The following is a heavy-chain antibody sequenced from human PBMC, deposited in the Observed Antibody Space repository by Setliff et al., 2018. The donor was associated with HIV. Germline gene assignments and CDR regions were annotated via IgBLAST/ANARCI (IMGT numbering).Heavy chain of an antibody. J-gene: IGHJ4*02. CDR2: INAGSGGT. V-gene: IGHV1-3*01. D-gene: IGHD5-12*01. CDR1: GYTFTSCF. Sequence: ASVKVSCKASGYTFTSCFLHWMRQAPGQSLEWMGWINAGSGGTKYSQKFQGRVILTSDTSASTAYMELSSLRSEDTAVYYCARVDPRLYSDSHFDYWGQGTLVTVSS. CDR3: ARVDPRLYSDSHFDY.